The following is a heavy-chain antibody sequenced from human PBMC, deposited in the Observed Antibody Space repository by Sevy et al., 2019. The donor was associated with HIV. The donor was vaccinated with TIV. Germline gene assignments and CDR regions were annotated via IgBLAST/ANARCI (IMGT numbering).Heavy chain of an antibody. Sequence: SETLSLTCTVSGDSISSSPYYWGWIRQSHGKGLEWIGSIYYSGSTYYNPSLKSRGPISVDTSKNQFSLKLNSVTAADTAVYYCARQVGQLRFFDWSPGYFDYWGQGILVTVS. J-gene: IGHJ4*02. CDR2: IYYSGST. D-gene: IGHD3-9*01. CDR3: ARQVGQLRFFDWSPGYFDY. V-gene: IGHV4-39*01. CDR1: GDSISSSPYY.